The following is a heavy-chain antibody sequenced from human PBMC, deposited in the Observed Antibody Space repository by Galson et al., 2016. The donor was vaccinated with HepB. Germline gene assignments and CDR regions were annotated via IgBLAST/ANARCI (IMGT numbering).Heavy chain of an antibody. Sequence: EWIGEIFHGGSTYYNPSLKSRVTMSVDTSKNQFSLNLSSVTAADTAVYYCARDPGSSSDYWGQGTLVTVSS. CDR2: IFHGGST. J-gene: IGHJ4*02. V-gene: IGHV4-4*06. D-gene: IGHD6-6*01. CDR3: ARDPGSSSDY.